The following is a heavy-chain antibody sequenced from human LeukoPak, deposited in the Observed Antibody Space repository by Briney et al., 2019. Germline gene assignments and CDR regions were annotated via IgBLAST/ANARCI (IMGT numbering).Heavy chain of an antibody. V-gene: IGHV3-74*01. CDR2: IKYDGSAT. CDR1: GFTFSNYW. Sequence: GGSLRLSCAASGFTFSNYWMHWIRHVPGKGLVWVSHIKYDGSATNYADSVKGRFTISRDNAKNTLYLQMNSLRAEDTAVYYCVSGSLQSGYNFDYWGQGAPVTVSS. J-gene: IGHJ4*02. D-gene: IGHD3-3*01. CDR3: VSGSLQSGYNFDY.